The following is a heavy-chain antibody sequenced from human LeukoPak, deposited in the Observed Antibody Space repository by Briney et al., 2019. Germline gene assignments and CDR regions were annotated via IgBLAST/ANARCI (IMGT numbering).Heavy chain of an antibody. CDR3: ARDFRRFGFDP. J-gene: IGHJ5*02. Sequence: GASVKVSCKASGYTFARYYIHWVRQAPGQGLEWMGIINPSGGSTRYAQKFQGRVTMTRDTSTSTVYMELSSLRSDDTAVYYCARDFRRFGFDPWGQGTLVTVSS. CDR2: INPSGGST. V-gene: IGHV1-46*01. CDR1: GYTFARYY. D-gene: IGHD3-10*01.